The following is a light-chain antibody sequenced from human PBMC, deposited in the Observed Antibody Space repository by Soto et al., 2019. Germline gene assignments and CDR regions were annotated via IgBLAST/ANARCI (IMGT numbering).Light chain of an antibody. V-gene: IGLV2-14*01. CDR3: TSCSSSTSLYV. CDR1: TRDIAGYNY. J-gene: IGLJ1*01. CDR2: QVT. Sequence: QSVLTQPASVSGSLGQSITISCTGTTRDIAGYNYISWYQQLPGKAPKLMIYQVTIRPSGISNRFSGSKSGNTASLTISGLQAEDEADYYCTSCSSSTSLYVFGTGTKSPS.